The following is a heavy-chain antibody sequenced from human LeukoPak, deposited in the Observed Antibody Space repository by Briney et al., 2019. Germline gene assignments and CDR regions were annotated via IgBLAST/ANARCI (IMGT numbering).Heavy chain of an antibody. J-gene: IGHJ3*02. CDR3: AKDDHAYNHVFDI. CDR2: LSGSGAST. D-gene: IGHD5-24*01. V-gene: IGHV3-23*01. Sequence: GGSLRLSCAASGFTFSNYAMSWVRQAPGKGLEWVSALSGSGASTYYADSVRGRFTISRDNSKNTLYLQMNSLRAEDTAVYYCAKDDHAYNHVFDIWGQGTMVTVSS. CDR1: GFTFSNYA.